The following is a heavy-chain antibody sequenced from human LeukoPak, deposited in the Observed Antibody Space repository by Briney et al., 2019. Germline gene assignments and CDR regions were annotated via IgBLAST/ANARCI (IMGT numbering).Heavy chain of an antibody. CDR1: GFTFSDYY. CDR2: ISSSGSTI. V-gene: IGHV3-11*04. CDR3: ARAAPTRTLIGSGADY. D-gene: IGHD3-22*01. J-gene: IGHJ4*02. Sequence: PGVSLRLSCAASGFTFSDYYMSWIRQAPGKGLEGVLYISSSGSTIYYADSVKGRFTISRDNAKNSLYLQTNSLRAEDTAVYYCARAAPTRTLIGSGADYWGQGTLVTVSS.